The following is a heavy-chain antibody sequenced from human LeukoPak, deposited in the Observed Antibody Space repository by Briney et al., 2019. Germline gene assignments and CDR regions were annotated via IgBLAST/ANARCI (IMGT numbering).Heavy chain of an antibody. CDR2: MNPNSGNT. CDR3: ARVPDSSGWSHFDY. J-gene: IGHJ4*02. V-gene: IGHV1-8*01. D-gene: IGHD6-19*01. CDR1: GYTFTSYD. Sequence: ASVKVSCKASGYTFTSYDINWVRQATGQGLEWMGWMNPNSGNTGYAQKFQGRVTMTRNTSISTAYMELGSLRSEDTAVYYCARVPDSSGWSHFDYWGQGTLVTVSS.